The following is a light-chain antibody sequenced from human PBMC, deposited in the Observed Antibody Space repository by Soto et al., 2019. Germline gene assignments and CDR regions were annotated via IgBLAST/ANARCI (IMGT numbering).Light chain of an antibody. V-gene: IGLV2-23*03. CDR1: SSDVGTYNL. Sequence: QSALTQPASVSGSPGQSITISCTGTSSDVGTYNLVSWYQQHPGKAPKLMIYEGSKRPSGVSNRFSGSKSGNTASLTISGLQAEDGAVYYCCSYAGISTFVVFGGGTKLTV. CDR3: CSYAGISTFVV. CDR2: EGS. J-gene: IGLJ2*01.